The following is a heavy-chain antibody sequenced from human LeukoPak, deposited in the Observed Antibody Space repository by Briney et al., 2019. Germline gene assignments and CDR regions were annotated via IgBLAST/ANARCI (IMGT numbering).Heavy chain of an antibody. D-gene: IGHD1-26*01. J-gene: IGHJ4*02. CDR1: GFIFSSYS. CDR3: ARDPIPGQGDYFDH. CDR2: ISTSSSYI. Sequence: GGSLRLSCAASGFIFSSYSMNWVRQAPGKGLEWVSFISTSSSYIYYADSVKGRFTISRDNSKNTLYLVMNTLRPEDTAVYYCARDPIPGQGDYFDHWGQGTLVTVSS. V-gene: IGHV3-21*01.